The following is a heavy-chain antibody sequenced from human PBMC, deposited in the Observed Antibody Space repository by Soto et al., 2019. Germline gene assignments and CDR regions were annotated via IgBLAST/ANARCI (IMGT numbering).Heavy chain of an antibody. V-gene: IGHV4-31*03. CDR1: GGSISSGGYY. J-gene: IGHJ5*02. Sequence: PSETLSLTCTVSGGSISSGGYYWSWIRQHPGKGLEWIGYIYYSGSTYYNPSLKSRVTISVDTSKNQFSLKLSSVTAADTAGYSYARVQRTALFGLLPQSCFDPWGPGTLVTVSS. D-gene: IGHD3-9*01. CDR2: IYYSGST. CDR3: ARVQRTALFGLLPQSCFDP.